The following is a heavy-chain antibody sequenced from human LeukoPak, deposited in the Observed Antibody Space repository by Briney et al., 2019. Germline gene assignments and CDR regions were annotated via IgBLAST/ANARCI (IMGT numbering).Heavy chain of an antibody. D-gene: IGHD3-22*01. V-gene: IGHV4-30-4*08. CDR3: ARAADSSGYYVYYFDY. Sequence: SETLSLTCTVSGDSISSGDYYWSWIRQPPGKGLEWIGYIYYSGNTYYNPSLKSRVTISVDTSKNQFSLRLSSGTAADTAVYYCARAADSSGYYVYYFDYWGQGTLVTVSS. CDR2: IYYSGNT. CDR1: GDSISSGDYY. J-gene: IGHJ4*02.